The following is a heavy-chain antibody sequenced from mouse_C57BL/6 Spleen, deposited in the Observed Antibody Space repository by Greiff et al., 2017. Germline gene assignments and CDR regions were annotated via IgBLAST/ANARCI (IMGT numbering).Heavy chain of an antibody. CDR3: ARPYGSYYAMDY. CDR1: GYTFTSYW. J-gene: IGHJ4*01. V-gene: IGHV1-55*01. D-gene: IGHD1-1*01. Sequence: QVQLQQSGAELVKPGASVKMSCKASGYTFTSYWITWVKQRPGQGLEWIGDIYPGSGSTNYNEKFKSKATLTVDTSSSTAYMQLSSLTSEDSAVYYCARPYGSYYAMDYWGQGTSVTVSS. CDR2: IYPGSGST.